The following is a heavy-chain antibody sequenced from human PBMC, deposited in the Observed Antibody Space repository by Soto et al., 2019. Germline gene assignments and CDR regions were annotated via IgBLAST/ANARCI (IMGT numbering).Heavy chain of an antibody. CDR3: ARAVVPAAIGGYYYYGMDV. J-gene: IGHJ6*02. CDR2: ISAYNGNT. Sequence: VASVKVSCKATGYTFTSYGISWVRQAPGQGLEWMGWISAYNGNTNYAQKLQGRVTMTTDTSTSTAYMELRSLRSDDTAVYYCARAVVPAAIGGYYYYGMDVWGQGTTVTVSS. D-gene: IGHD2-2*02. V-gene: IGHV1-18*04. CDR1: GYTFTSYG.